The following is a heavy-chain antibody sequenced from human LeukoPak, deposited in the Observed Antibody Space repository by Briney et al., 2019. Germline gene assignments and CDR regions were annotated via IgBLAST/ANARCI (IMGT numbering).Heavy chain of an antibody. D-gene: IGHD1-1*01. Sequence: PGGSLRLSCAASGFTFSSYAIHWVRQAPGRGLEWVAAISYDGNRQHYGAPVKGRFTISRDNSKNTVYLQINTLRTDDAAIYYCAKPYPTLTTSAVLDNWGQGTLVTVSS. J-gene: IGHJ4*02. CDR1: GFTFSSYA. CDR2: ISYDGNRQ. V-gene: IGHV3-30*18. CDR3: AKPYPTLTTSAVLDN.